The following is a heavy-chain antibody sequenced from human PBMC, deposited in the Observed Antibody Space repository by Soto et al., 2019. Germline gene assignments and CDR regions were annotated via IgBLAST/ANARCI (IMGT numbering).Heavy chain of an antibody. J-gene: IGHJ4*02. CDR1: GFTFSRYA. CDR3: ARDGPYSYGTFDY. V-gene: IGHV3-30-3*01. Sequence: QVQLVESGGGVVQPGRSVRLSCAASGFTFSRYAMHWVRQAPGKGLEWVAVISSDGSNKYYADSVKGRFTISRDNSKNTLCLQMNSLRAEDTAVYYCARDGPYSYGTFDYWGQGTLVTVSS. CDR2: ISSDGSNK. D-gene: IGHD5-18*01.